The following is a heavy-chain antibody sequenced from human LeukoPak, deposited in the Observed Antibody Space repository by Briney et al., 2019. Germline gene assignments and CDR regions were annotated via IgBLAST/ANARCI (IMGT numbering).Heavy chain of an antibody. Sequence: GTSLRPSCAASGFTISNYDMAWVRQPPGKGLEWVSGISGSGGSTYHADSVKGRFTISRDNNKNTLYLQMDSLRAEDTAVYYGAKDWWDLYYFDYWGQGTLVTVSS. CDR1: GFTISNYD. D-gene: IGHD1-26*01. CDR3: AKDWWDLYYFDY. J-gene: IGHJ4*02. V-gene: IGHV3-23*01. CDR2: ISGSGGST.